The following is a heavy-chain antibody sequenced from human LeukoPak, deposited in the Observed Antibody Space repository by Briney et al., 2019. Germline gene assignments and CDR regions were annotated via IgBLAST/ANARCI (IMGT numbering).Heavy chain of an antibody. CDR2: IYTSGST. Sequence: SQTLSLTCTVSGGSISSGSYYWSWIRQPAGKGLEWIGRIYTSGSTNYNPSLKSRVTISVDTSKNQFSLKLSSVTAADTAVYYCAREPIAAACFDYWGQGTLVTVSS. D-gene: IGHD6-13*01. CDR3: AREPIAAACFDY. V-gene: IGHV4-61*02. CDR1: GGSISSGSYY. J-gene: IGHJ4*02.